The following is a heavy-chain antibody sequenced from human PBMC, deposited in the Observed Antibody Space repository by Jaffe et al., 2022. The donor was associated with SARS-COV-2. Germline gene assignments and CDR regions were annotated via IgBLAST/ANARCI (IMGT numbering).Heavy chain of an antibody. CDR3: ARCALGILDYYGMDV. Sequence: EVQLVESGGGLVQPGGSLRLSCAASGFTFSDHYMDWVRQAPGKGLEWVGRIRNKAHSDTTEYAASVKGRFTISRDDSKNSLYLQMNSLKTEDTAVYYCARCALGILDYYGMDVWGQGTTVTVSS. CDR1: GFTFSDHY. V-gene: IGHV3-72*01. J-gene: IGHJ6*02. D-gene: IGHD3-9*01. CDR2: IRNKAHSDTT.